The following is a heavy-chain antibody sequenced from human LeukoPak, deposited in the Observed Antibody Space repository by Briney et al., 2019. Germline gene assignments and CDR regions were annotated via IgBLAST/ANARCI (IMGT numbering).Heavy chain of an antibody. CDR3: AKGVYYDSSAYNAFDI. D-gene: IGHD3-22*01. CDR2: ISGSGGSI. J-gene: IGHJ3*02. V-gene: IGHV3-23*01. CDR1: GFTFSSYA. Sequence: GGSLRLFCAASGFTFSSYAMIWVRQAPGKGLEWVSAISGSGGSIYYADSVKRRFIISRDNSKNTLYLQMKSLRAEDTAVYYCAKGVYYDSSAYNAFDIWGQGTMVTVSS.